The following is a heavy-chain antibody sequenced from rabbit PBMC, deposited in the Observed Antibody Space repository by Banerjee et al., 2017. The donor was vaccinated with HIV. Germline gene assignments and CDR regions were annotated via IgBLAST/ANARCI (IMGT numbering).Heavy chain of an antibody. D-gene: IGHD1-1*01. CDR3: ARGDPASSSGYSEDWLDL. Sequence: QEQLVESGGDLVKPGASLTLTCTASGFDFSSYGVSWVRQAPGKGLEWIGYIDPVFGSTYYATWVNGRFTASSDNAQNTVNLQLNSLTAADTATYFCARGDPASSSGYSEDWLDLWGPGTLVTVS. CDR1: GFDFSSYG. CDR2: IDPVFGST. J-gene: IGHJ5*01. V-gene: IGHV1S47*01.